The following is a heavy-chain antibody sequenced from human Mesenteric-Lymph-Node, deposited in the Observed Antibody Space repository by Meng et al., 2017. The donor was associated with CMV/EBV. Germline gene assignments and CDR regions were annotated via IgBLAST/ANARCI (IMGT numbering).Heavy chain of an antibody. CDR3: AKGAITIFGVVIQPQYYFDY. CDR2: ISGSGGST. J-gene: IGHJ4*02. D-gene: IGHD3-3*01. V-gene: IGHV3-23*01. Sequence: GESLKISCAASGFTFRSYGMNWVRQAPGKGLEWSAISGSGGSTYYADSVKGRFTISRDNSKNTLYLQMNSLRAEDTAVYYCAKGAITIFGVVIQPQYYFDYWGQGTLVTVSS. CDR1: GFTFRSYG.